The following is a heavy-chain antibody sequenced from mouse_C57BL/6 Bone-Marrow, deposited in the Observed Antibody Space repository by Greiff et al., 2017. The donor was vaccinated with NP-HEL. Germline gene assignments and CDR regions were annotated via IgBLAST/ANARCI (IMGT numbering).Heavy chain of an antibody. J-gene: IGHJ2*01. CDR1: GYAFSSSW. CDR2: IYPGDGDT. V-gene: IGHV1-82*01. D-gene: IGHD1-1*01. CDR3: ASHYYYGSSYSDY. Sequence: VQLQQSGPELVKPGASVKISCKASGYAFSSSWMNWVKQRPGKGLEWIGRIYPGDGDTNYNGKFKGKATLTADKSSSTAYMQLSSLTSEDSAVYFCASHYYYGSSYSDYWGQGTTLTVSS.